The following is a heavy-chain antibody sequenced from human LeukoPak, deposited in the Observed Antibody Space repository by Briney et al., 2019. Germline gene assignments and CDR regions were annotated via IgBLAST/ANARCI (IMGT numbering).Heavy chain of an antibody. V-gene: IGHV1-69*04. CDR3: ARGSLPAAIGVWFDP. D-gene: IGHD2-2*01. CDR1: GGTFSSYA. Sequence: ASVKVSCKASGGTFSSYAISWVRQAPGQGLEWMGRIIPILGIANYAQKFQGRVTITTDESTSTAYMELSSLRSEDTAVYYCARGSLPAAIGVWFDPWGQGTLVTVSS. CDR2: IIPILGIA. J-gene: IGHJ5*02.